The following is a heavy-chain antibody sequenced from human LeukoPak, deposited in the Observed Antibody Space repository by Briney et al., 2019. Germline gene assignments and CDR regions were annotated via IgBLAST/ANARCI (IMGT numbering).Heavy chain of an antibody. CDR3: ARDRYDFWSGYYTGYFDY. J-gene: IGHJ4*02. D-gene: IGHD3-3*01. CDR1: GGTFSSYA. V-gene: IGHV1-69*05. Sequence: GASVKVSCKASGGTFSSYAISWVRQAPGQGLEWMGGIILIFGTANYAQKFQGRVTITTDESTSTAYMELSSLRSEDTAVYYCARDRYDFWSGYYTGYFDYWGQGTLVTVSS. CDR2: IILIFGTA.